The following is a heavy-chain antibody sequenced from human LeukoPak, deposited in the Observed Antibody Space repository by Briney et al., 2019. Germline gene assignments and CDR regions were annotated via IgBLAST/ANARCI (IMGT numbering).Heavy chain of an antibody. CDR2: ISSSTSYI. CDR1: GFTFSSYS. J-gene: IGHJ5*02. CDR3: PRDKAENYCNGGSCRYNWFDP. D-gene: IGHD2-15*01. Sequence: GGALRLSCAASGFTFSSYSMNWVRQAPGKGLEWVSSISSSTSYIYYADSVKGRFTISRDNAKNSLYLHMNSLRAEDTSVLYCPRDKAENYCNGGSCRYNWFDPWGQGTLVTVSS. V-gene: IGHV3-21*01.